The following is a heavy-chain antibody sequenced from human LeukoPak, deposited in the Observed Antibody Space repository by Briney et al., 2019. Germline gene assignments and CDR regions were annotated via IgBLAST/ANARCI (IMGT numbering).Heavy chain of an antibody. CDR2: TYYRSKWCN. Sequence: SQTLSLTCAISGDSVSSNSAAWNWIRQSPSRGLEWLGRTYYRSKWCNDYAVSVKSRITINPDTSKNQFSLQLNSATPEDTAVYHCARLFYGGNFRRFDPWGQGTLVTVSS. J-gene: IGHJ5*02. CDR1: GDSVSSNSAA. V-gene: IGHV6-1*01. CDR3: ARLFYGGNFRRFDP. D-gene: IGHD4-23*01.